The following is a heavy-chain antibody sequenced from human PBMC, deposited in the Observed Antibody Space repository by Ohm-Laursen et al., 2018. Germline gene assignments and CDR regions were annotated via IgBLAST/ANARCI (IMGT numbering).Heavy chain of an antibody. Sequence: GSLRLSCSASGFTFSDYYMSWIRQAPGKGLEWVSYISSSGSTIYYADSVKGRSTISRDNAKNSLYLQMNSLRAEDTAVYYCARESYGFTSWYFDYWGQGTLVTVSS. D-gene: IGHD3-10*01. V-gene: IGHV3-11*01. CDR2: ISSSGSTI. J-gene: IGHJ4*02. CDR1: GFTFSDYY. CDR3: ARESYGFTSWYFDY.